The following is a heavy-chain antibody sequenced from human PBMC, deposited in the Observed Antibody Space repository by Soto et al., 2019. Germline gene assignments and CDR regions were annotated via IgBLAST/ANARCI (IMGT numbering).Heavy chain of an antibody. J-gene: IGHJ4*02. Sequence: QVQLVQSGAEVKKPGSSVKVSCKASGGTFSSYAISWVRQAPGQGLEWMGGIIPIFGTANYAQKFQGRVTITADEATSTAYRELSSLRSEDTAVYYCAGVGVDYGDYVSQGDDYWGQGTLVTVSS. CDR2: IIPIFGTA. V-gene: IGHV1-69*12. D-gene: IGHD4-17*01. CDR3: AGVGVDYGDYVSQGDDY. CDR1: GGTFSSYA.